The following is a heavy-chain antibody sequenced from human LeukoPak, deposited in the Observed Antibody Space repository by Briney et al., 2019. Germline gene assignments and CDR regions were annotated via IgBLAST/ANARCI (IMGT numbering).Heavy chain of an antibody. V-gene: IGHV4-34*01. D-gene: IGHD6-13*01. CDR3: ARGVVAAAGRTFDF. CDR2: INHNAAT. Sequence: SETLSLTCVADGGSFTGYYWTWIRQSPGKGLEWIGEINHNAATNYNPSLKSRVTISVDTSKNQFSLKLSSVTAADTAVYYCARGVVAAAGRTFDFWGQGTLVTVSS. CDR1: GGSFTGYY. J-gene: IGHJ4*02.